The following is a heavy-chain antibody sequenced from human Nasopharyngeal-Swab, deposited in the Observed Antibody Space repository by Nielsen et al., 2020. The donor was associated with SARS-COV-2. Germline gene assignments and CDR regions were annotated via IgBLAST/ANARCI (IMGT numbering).Heavy chain of an antibody. Sequence: WIRQPPGKGLEWIGYIYYSGSTYYNPSLKSRVTISVDTSKNQFSLKPSSVTAADTAVYYCARGRYCSSTSCFDYYGMDVWGQGTTVTVSS. V-gene: IGHV4-31*02. CDR3: ARGRYCSSTSCFDYYGMDV. CDR2: IYYSGST. D-gene: IGHD2-2*01. J-gene: IGHJ6*02.